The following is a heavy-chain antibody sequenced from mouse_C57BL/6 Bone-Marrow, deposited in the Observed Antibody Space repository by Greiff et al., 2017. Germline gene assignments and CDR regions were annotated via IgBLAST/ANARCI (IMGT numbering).Heavy chain of an antibody. J-gene: IGHJ4*01. V-gene: IGHV5-17*01. D-gene: IGHD1-1*01. CDR3: ARGGTVVATGAMDY. Sequence: EVKVVESGGGLVKPGGSLKLSCAASGFTFSDYGMHWVRQAPEKGLEWVAYISSGSSTIYYADTVKGRFTISRDNAKNTLFLQMTSLRSEDTAMYYGARGGTVVATGAMDYWGQGTSVTVSS. CDR1: GFTFSDYG. CDR2: ISSGSSTI.